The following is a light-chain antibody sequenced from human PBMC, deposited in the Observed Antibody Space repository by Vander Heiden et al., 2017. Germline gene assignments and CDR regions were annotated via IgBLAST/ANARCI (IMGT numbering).Light chain of an antibody. CDR1: SSNIGSNT. CDR3: AAWDESLNGRV. Sequence: QSVLTQPPSASATPGQSVPIPCSGRSSNIGSNTVNWSQQLPGTAPKLLIYSNKKRTSGVPDRFAVSKSGTSAALAISGLQSEDEDDYYCAAWDESLNGRVFGGGTKLTVL. CDR2: SNK. V-gene: IGLV1-44*01. J-gene: IGLJ3*02.